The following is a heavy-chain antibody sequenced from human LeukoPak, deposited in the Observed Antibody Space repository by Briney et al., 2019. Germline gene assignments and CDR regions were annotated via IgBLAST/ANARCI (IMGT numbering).Heavy chain of an antibody. D-gene: IGHD3-10*01. Sequence: ASMKVSCKASGYSFTGYYIHWVRQAPGQGLEWMGWINPDGGVTKSAQKFQGRVTMTRDKSINTVYMELSGLTSDDTAVYYCARGVLRGLDAFDIWGQGTMVTVSS. CDR1: GYSFTGYY. CDR3: ARGVLRGLDAFDI. CDR2: INPDGGVT. V-gene: IGHV1-2*02. J-gene: IGHJ3*02.